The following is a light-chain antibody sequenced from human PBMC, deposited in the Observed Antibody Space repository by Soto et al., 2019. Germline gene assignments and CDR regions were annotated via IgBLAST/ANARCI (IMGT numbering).Light chain of an antibody. V-gene: IGKV1-33*01. CDR1: QDIRNN. CDR3: QQFDELPRT. J-gene: IGKJ2*01. Sequence: DIQMTQSPSSLSTSVGDSVPITCQASQDIRNNLNWYQQKQGKAPKPLIYDASNLETGVPSRFSGSGSGTDFTLTISSLQPEDVATYYCQQFDELPRTFGQGTKLEIK. CDR2: DAS.